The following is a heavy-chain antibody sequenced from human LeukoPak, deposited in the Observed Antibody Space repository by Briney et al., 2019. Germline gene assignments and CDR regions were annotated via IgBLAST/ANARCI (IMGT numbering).Heavy chain of an antibody. CDR2: IKSKTDGGTT. CDR3: TTDKQSITIFGVVTSYYFDY. J-gene: IGHJ4*02. CDR1: GFTFSNAW. V-gene: IGHV3-15*01. Sequence: GGSLRLSCAASGFTFSNAWMSWVRQAPGKGLEWVGRIKSKTDGGTTDYAAPVKGRFIISRDDSKNTLYLQMNSLKTEDTAVYYCTTDKQSITIFGVVTSYYFDYWGQGTLVTVSS. D-gene: IGHD3-3*01.